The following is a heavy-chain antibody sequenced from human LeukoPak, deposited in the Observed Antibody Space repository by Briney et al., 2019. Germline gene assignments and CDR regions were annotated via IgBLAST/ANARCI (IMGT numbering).Heavy chain of an antibody. D-gene: IGHD5-18*01. V-gene: IGHV3-53*01. CDR3: ASGGAMEPLDY. Sequence: GGSLRLSCAASGFTVSSNYMSWVRQAPGKGLEWVSVIYSGGSTYYADSVKGRFTISRDDSKNTLYLQMNSLRAEDTAVYYCASGGAMEPLDYWGQGTLVTVSS. J-gene: IGHJ4*02. CDR1: GFTVSSNY. CDR2: IYSGGST.